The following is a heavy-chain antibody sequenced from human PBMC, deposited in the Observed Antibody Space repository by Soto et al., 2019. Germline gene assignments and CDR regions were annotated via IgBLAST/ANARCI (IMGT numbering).Heavy chain of an antibody. D-gene: IGHD3-10*01. V-gene: IGHV2-5*02. CDR3: PRLPRGALAYYFAS. Sequence: QITLKESGPPLVKPTQTLTLTCAFSGFSATSSGVGVAWLRQPPGKALEWLAVIYWDDADQYRASLKTRLTIIKYTSTHQVVLTMTNMDPVATGPYYCPRLPRGALAYYFASWGQGTLVTVSS. CDR2: IYWDDAD. J-gene: IGHJ4*02. CDR1: GFSATSSGVG.